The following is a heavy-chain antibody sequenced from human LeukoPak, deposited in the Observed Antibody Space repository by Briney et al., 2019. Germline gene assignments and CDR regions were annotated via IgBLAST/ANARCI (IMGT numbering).Heavy chain of an antibody. V-gene: IGHV1-2*02. CDR2: INPNSGGT. CDR3: ARAPPPLRYFDWLSSYYYYGMDV. J-gene: IGHJ6*02. CDR1: GYTFTGYY. Sequence: RASVKVSCKASGYTFTGYYMHWVRQAPGQGLEWMGWINPNSGGTNYAQKFQGRVTMTRDTSISTAYMELSRLRSDDTAVYYCARAPPPLRYFDWLSSYYYYGMDVWGQGTTVTVSS. D-gene: IGHD3-9*01.